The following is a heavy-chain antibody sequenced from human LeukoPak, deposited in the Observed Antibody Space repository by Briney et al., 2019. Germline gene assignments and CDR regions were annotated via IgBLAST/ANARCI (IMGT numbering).Heavy chain of an antibody. Sequence: PSETLSLTCTVSGXSISSSSYYWGWIRQPPGKGLEWIGSIYYSGSTHYNPSLKSRVTISVDTSKNQFSLKLSSVTAADTAVYFCARVKAYGGAGDFDYWGQGTLVTVSS. CDR3: ARVKAYGGAGDFDY. J-gene: IGHJ4*02. CDR1: GXSISSSSYY. V-gene: IGHV4-39*01. D-gene: IGHD3-10*01. CDR2: IYYSGST.